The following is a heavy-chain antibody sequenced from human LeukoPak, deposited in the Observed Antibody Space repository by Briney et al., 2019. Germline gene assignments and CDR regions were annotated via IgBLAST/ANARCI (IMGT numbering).Heavy chain of an antibody. D-gene: IGHD3-10*01. CDR2: ISPSVGTT. V-gene: IGHV1-46*04. CDR1: GYTFTSYY. Sequence: ASVKVSCKASGYTFTSYYIHWVRQAPGQGLEWMGIISPSVGTTTYAQKLEGRVTMTRDTSTTTVYIELRSLRSEDTAVYYCARIGDYGSGSEGFDPWGQGTLVTVSS. J-gene: IGHJ5*02. CDR3: ARIGDYGSGSEGFDP.